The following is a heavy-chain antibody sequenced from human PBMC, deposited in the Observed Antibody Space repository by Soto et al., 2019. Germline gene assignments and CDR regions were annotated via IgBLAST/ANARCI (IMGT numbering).Heavy chain of an antibody. D-gene: IGHD6-19*01. CDR3: GPGSGWLFDF. J-gene: IGHJ4*02. CDR1: GFSLTSNAVG. Sequence: QITLKESGPTLVKPTQTLTLTCTFSGFSLTSNAVGVGWFRQPPGKALEWLALMYWDDDNHYSPSLKSRLTFTKDTTNNHVVLIITEIDPVAAAKYCSGPGSGWLFDFWGQGTLVTVSS. CDR2: MYWDDDN. V-gene: IGHV2-5*02.